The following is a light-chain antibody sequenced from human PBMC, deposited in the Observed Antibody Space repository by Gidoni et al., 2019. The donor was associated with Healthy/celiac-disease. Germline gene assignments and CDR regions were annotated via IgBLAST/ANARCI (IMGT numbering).Light chain of an antibody. CDR2: DAA. J-gene: IGKJ2*01. Sequence: IHMTQSPSSLSAAVGDRVTITCQANQDISNYLNWYHQKPGKDPKLLIYDAAKLETGVPSRFSGSGSGTDFTFTISSMQPEDIATYYCQQYDNLPRYTFGQGTKLEIK. CDR1: QDISNY. V-gene: IGKV1-33*01. CDR3: QQYDNLPRYT.